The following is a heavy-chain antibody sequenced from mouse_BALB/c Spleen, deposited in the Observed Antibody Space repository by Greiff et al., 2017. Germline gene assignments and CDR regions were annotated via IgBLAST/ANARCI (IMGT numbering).Heavy chain of an antibody. V-gene: IGHV6-3*01. Sequence: EVKLMESGGGLVQPGGSMKLSCVASGFTFSSYWMSWVRQSPEKGLEWVAEIRLKSDNYATHYAESVKGKFTISRDDSKSRLYLQMNSLRAEDTGIYYCSYGNYFAYWGQGTLVTVSA. CDR2: IRLKSDNYAT. J-gene: IGHJ3*01. D-gene: IGHD2-1*01. CDR3: SYGNYFAY. CDR1: GFTFSSYW.